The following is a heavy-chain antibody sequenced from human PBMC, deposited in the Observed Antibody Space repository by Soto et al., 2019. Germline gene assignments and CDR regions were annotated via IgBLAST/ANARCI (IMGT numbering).Heavy chain of an antibody. Sequence: EVQLVEYGGGLVKPGGSLRLSCAASGFTFSNAWMSWVRQAPGRGLEWVGRIKIKTDGGTTDYAALVKGRFTISIEVSKNTLYLQMNRQKTDDTAVYYCTTGKDILVVVAANEVAFDNWGQGTLVTVSS. D-gene: IGHD2-15*01. J-gene: IGHJ4*02. V-gene: IGHV3-15*01. CDR2: IKIKTDGGTT. CDR1: GFTFSNAW. CDR3: TTGKDILVVVAANEVAFDN.